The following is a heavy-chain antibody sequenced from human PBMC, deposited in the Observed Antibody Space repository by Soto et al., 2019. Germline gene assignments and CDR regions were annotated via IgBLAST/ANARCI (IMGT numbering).Heavy chain of an antibody. Sequence: QVQLVQSGAEVKKPGASVKVSCKASGSTFTGYYMHWVRQAPGQGLEWMGWINPNSGGTNYAQKVQGRVTMTRDTSISTAYMELSRLRSDDTAVYYCARSCSSTSCYTNWGQGTLVTVSS. CDR1: GSTFTGYY. D-gene: IGHD2-2*01. CDR3: ARSCSSTSCYTN. J-gene: IGHJ4*02. V-gene: IGHV1-2*02. CDR2: INPNSGGT.